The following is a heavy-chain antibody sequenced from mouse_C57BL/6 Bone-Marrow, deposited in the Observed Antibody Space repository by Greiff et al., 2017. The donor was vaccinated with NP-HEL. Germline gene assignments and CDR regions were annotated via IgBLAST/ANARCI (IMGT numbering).Heavy chain of an antibody. CDR2: IYPGSGST. D-gene: IGHD2-5*01. J-gene: IGHJ1*03. CDR1: GYTFTSYW. CDR3: ARRGYSNLWYFDV. Sequence: QVQLQQPGAELVKPGASVKMSCKASGYTFTSYWITWVKQRPGQGLEWIGDIYPGSGSTNYNEKFKSKATLTVDTSASTAYMQLSSLTSEDSAVYYCARRGYSNLWYFDVWGTGTTLTVSS. V-gene: IGHV1-55*01.